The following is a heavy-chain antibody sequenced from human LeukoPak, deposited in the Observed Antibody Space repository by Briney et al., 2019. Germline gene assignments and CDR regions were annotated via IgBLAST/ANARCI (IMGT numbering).Heavy chain of an antibody. V-gene: IGHV1-69*13. CDR2: IVPIFGTA. J-gene: IGHJ4*02. Sequence: GASVKVSCEASGGPFSSYAISWVRQAPGQWLEWMGGIVPIFGTANYAQKFQGRVTITADESTSTAYMELSSLRSEDTAVYYCARGSRGGWLQSDYWGQGTLVTVSS. D-gene: IGHD5-24*01. CDR3: ARGSRGGWLQSDY. CDR1: GGPFSSYA.